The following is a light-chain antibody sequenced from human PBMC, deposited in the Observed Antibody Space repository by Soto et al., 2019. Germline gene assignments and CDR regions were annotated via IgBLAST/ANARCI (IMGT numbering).Light chain of an antibody. CDR1: QTLSSW. CDR3: QQYNSYSVT. J-gene: IGKJ2*01. CDR2: DAS. Sequence: DIQMTQSPSTLSASVGDRVTITCRASQTLSSWLAWYQQKPGKAPMLLIYDASSLESGVPSRFSGSGSGTEFTLTISSLQPDDFATDYCQQYNSYSVTFGQGTKVDIK. V-gene: IGKV1-5*01.